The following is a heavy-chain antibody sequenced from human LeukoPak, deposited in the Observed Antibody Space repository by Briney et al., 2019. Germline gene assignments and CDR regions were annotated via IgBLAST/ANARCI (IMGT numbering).Heavy chain of an antibody. Sequence: ASVKVSCKASGYTFTGYYVHWVRQAPGQGLEWMGWINPNSGGTNYAQKFQGRVTMTRDTSISTAYMELSRLRSDDTAVYYCAGISGYSSSWHDYWGQGTLVTVSS. CDR3: AGISGYSSSWHDY. V-gene: IGHV1-2*02. CDR1: GYTFTGYY. CDR2: INPNSGGT. J-gene: IGHJ4*02. D-gene: IGHD6-13*01.